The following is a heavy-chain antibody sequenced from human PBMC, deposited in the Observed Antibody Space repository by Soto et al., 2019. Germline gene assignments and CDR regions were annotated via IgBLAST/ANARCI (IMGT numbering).Heavy chain of an antibody. CDR1: GGSISSSSYY. CDR2: IYYSGST. V-gene: IGHV4-39*01. D-gene: IGHD3-10*01. J-gene: IGHJ4*02. CDR3: ASIRRGELLFLVLDY. Sequence: SETLSLTCTVSGGSISSSSYYWGWIRQPPGKGLEWIGSIYYSGSTYYNPSLKSRVTISVDTSKNQFSLKLCSVTAADTAVYYCASIRRGELLFLVLDYWGQGTLVTVSS.